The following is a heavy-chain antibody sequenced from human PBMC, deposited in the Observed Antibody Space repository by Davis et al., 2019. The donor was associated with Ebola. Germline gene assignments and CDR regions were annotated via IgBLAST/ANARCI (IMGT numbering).Heavy chain of an antibody. J-gene: IGHJ4*02. D-gene: IGHD3-22*01. CDR3: AKETAYYYDSSGYRYYFDY. CDR1: GFTFSSYA. Sequence: PGGSLRLSCSASGFTFSSYAMHWVRQAPGKGLEWVAVISYDGSNKYYADSVKGRFTISRDNSKNTLYLQMNSLRAEDTAVYYCAKETAYYYDSSGYRYYFDYWGQGTLVTVSS. CDR2: ISYDGSNK. V-gene: IGHV3-30*04.